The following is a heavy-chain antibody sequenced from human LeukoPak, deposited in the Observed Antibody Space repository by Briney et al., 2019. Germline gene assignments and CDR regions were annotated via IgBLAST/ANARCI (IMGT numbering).Heavy chain of an antibody. CDR2: IYYSGST. D-gene: IGHD3-10*01. Sequence: SETLSLTCTVSGGSISSSSYYWGWIRQPPGKGLEWIGSIYYSGSTYYNPSLKSRVTISVDTSKNQFSLKLSSVTAADTAVYYCARVFDSGSQAYFYYMDVWGKGTTVTISS. V-gene: IGHV4-39*07. CDR3: ARVFDSGSQAYFYYMDV. CDR1: GGSISSSSYY. J-gene: IGHJ6*03.